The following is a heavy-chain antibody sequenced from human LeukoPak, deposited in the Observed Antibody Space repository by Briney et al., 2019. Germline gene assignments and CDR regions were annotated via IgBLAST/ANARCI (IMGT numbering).Heavy chain of an antibody. V-gene: IGHV3-23*01. CDR2: ISDSGGNT. CDR3: AKGGARYFDWLAIDY. Sequence: GGSLRLSCAASGFTFSSYGMSWVRQAPGEGLEWVSTISDSGGNTYYADSGKGRFTISRDNSKNTLYLQVDSLRAEDTAVYYCAKGGARYFDWLAIDYWGQGTLVTVSS. J-gene: IGHJ4*02. D-gene: IGHD3-9*01. CDR1: GFTFSSYG.